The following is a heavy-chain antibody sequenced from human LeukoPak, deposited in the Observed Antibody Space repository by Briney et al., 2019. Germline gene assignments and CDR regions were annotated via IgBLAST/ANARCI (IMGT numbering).Heavy chain of an antibody. J-gene: IGHJ4*02. D-gene: IGHD5-24*01. CDR3: ARDRRDGYDSPFDY. CDR2: ISSSSSTI. CDR1: GFTFSSYS. Sequence: PGGSLRLSCAASGFTFSSYSMNWVRQAPGKGLEWVSYISSSSSTIYYADSVKGRFTISRDNAKNSLYLQMNSLRAEDTAVYYCARDRRDGYDSPFDYWGQGTLVTVSS. V-gene: IGHV3-48*04.